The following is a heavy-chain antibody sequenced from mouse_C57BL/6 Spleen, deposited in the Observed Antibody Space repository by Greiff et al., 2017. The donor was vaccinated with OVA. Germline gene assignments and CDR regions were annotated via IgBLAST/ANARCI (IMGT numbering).Heavy chain of an antibody. Sequence: DVKLVESGGGLVKPGGSLTLSCAASGFSFSDYGMHWVRQAPETGLEWVAYISSGSSTIYYADTVKGRFTISRDNAKNTLFLQMTSLRSENTAMYYCAMLLLLRAYWYFDVWGTGTTVTVSS. CDR3: AMLLLLRAYWYFDV. V-gene: IGHV5-17*01. CDR1: GFSFSDYG. D-gene: IGHD1-1*01. CDR2: ISSGSSTI. J-gene: IGHJ1*03.